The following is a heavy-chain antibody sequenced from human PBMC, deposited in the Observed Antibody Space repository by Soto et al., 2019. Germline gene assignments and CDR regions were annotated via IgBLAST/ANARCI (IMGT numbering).Heavy chain of an antibody. D-gene: IGHD6-13*01. CDR3: ARALAAADSD. J-gene: IGHJ4*02. CDR2: INQDGSKK. Sequence: GGSLRLSCAASGFTLSNFWMHWVRLAPGKGLEWVANINQDGSKKYYVDSVRGRFTISRDNDQNSLYLHMNSLRAEDTGVYYCARALAAADSDWGQGTLVTVSS. CDR1: GFTLSNFW. V-gene: IGHV3-7*04.